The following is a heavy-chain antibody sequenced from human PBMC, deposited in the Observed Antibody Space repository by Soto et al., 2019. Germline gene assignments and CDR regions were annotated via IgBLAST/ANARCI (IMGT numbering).Heavy chain of an antibody. J-gene: IGHJ6*03. CDR1: GFTFSSYA. CDR2: ISSNGGST. CDR3: ARPVVPAAMSYYYYCMDV. Sequence: PGGSLRLSCAASGFTFSSYAMHWVRQAPGKGLEYVSAISSNGGSTYYANSVKGRFTISRDNSKNTLYLQMGSLRAEDMAVYYCARPVVPAAMSYYYYCMDVWGKGTTVTVSS. V-gene: IGHV3-64*01. D-gene: IGHD2-2*01.